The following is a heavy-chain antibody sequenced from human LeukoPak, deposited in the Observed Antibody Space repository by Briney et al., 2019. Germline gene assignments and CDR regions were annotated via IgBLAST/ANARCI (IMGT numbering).Heavy chain of an antibody. V-gene: IGHV7-4-1*02. J-gene: IGHJ4*02. D-gene: IGHD3-22*01. CDR3: ARAPRASYYYDSSGFSKAFYYFGY. CDR2: INTNTGNP. Sequence: ASVKVSCKASGYTFTSYAMNWVRQAPGQGLEWMGWINTNTGNPTYAQGFTGRFVFTLDTSVSTAYLQISSLKAEDTAVYYCARAPRASYYYDSSGFSKAFYYFGYWGQGTLVTVSS. CDR1: GYTFTSYA.